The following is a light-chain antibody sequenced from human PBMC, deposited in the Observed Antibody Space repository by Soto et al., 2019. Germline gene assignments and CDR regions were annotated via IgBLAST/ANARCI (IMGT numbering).Light chain of an antibody. J-gene: IGKJ5*01. Sequence: DIQMTQSPSSLSASVGDRVTITCRASQNIRTYLSWYQQKPGKAPKLLIYAASSLQSGVPSRFSGSGYGTDFALTITSLQPEDFAIYYCQQSYNSPPITFGQGTRLEIK. CDR2: AAS. CDR3: QQSYNSPPIT. V-gene: IGKV1-39*01. CDR1: QNIRTY.